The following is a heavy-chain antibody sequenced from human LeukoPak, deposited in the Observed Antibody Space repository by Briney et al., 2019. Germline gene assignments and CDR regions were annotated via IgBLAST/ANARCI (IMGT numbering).Heavy chain of an antibody. D-gene: IGHD2-2*01. Sequence: GASVKVSCKASGYTSVGYYIHWVRQAPGQGLEWMGWINPNSGGTNYAQKFQGRVTMTRDTSISTAYMELSRLISDDTAVYHCARAHCSSTNCYQFDYWGQGTLVTVSS. V-gene: IGHV1-2*02. CDR3: ARAHCSSTNCYQFDY. CDR1: GYTSVGYY. CDR2: INPNSGGT. J-gene: IGHJ4*02.